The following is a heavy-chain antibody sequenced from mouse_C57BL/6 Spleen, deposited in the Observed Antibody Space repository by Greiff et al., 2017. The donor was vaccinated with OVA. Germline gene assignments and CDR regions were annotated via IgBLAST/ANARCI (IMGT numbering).Heavy chain of an antibody. Sequence: VQLQQPGAELVKPGASVKLSCKASGYTFTSYWMHWVKQRPGQGLEWIGMIHPNSGSTNYNEKFKSKATLTVDESSSTAYMQLSSLTSEDSAVYYCASLYYYGSSYEAMDYWGQGTSVTVSS. D-gene: IGHD1-1*01. CDR3: ASLYYYGSSYEAMDY. CDR2: IHPNSGST. V-gene: IGHV1-64*01. J-gene: IGHJ4*01. CDR1: GYTFTSYW.